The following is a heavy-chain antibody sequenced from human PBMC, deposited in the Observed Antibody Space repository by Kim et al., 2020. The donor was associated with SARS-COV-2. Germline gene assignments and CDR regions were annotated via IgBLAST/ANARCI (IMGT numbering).Heavy chain of an antibody. V-gene: IGHV4-34*01. J-gene: IGHJ5*02. Sequence: SETLSLTCAVYGGSFSGYYWSWIRQPPGKGLEWIGEINHSGSTNYNPSLKSRVTISVDTSKNQFSLKLSSVTAADTAVYYCARGPIVVVVAARPRWFDPWGQGTLVTVSS. CDR2: INHSGST. CDR1: GGSFSGYY. D-gene: IGHD2-15*01. CDR3: ARGPIVVVVAARPRWFDP.